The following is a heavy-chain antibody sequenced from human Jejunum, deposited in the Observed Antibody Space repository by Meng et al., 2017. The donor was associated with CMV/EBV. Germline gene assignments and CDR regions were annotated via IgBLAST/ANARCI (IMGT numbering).Heavy chain of an antibody. CDR2: IKGDGSVT. CDR3: AKWVVPPGVGYGLDV. D-gene: IGHD2-2*01. Sequence: FTVTNYWMSGVRQAPGKGLEWVANIKGDGSVTYYVDSVKGRFTISRDNAKNSLYLQMNTLRADDTAVYYCAKWVVPPGVGYGLDVWGQGTTVTVSS. V-gene: IGHV3-7*01. CDR1: FTVTNYW. J-gene: IGHJ6*02.